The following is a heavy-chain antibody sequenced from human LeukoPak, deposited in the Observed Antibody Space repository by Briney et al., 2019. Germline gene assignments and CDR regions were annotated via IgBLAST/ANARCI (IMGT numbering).Heavy chain of an antibody. CDR3: ARSSGSYFNGGAWFDP. CDR1: GGSISSSSYY. Sequence: SETLSLTCTVSGGSISSSSYYWGWIRQPPGKGLEWIGSIYYSGSTYYNPSLKSRVTISVDTSKNQFSLKLSSVTAADTAVYYCARSSGSYFNGGAWFDPWGQGTLVTVSS. J-gene: IGHJ5*02. D-gene: IGHD3-10*01. CDR2: IYYSGST. V-gene: IGHV4-39*01.